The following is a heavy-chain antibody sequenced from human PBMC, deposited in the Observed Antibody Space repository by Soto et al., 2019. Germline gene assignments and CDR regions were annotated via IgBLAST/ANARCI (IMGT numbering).Heavy chain of an antibody. J-gene: IGHJ6*02. V-gene: IGHV1-69*02. CDR1: GGTLSDYT. CDR3: MVRGVTAGRGLAG. CDR2: IIPLLGIT. Sequence: QVHLVQSGTEAKKPGSSVTVSCKASGGTLSDYTFVWVRQAPGQGLECMGRIIPLLGITHNAQNLQGRLTRTAAKSSATVYMELSSLISDDTAVDCCMVRGVTAGRGLAGWRQGTTVTVSS. D-gene: IGHD3-10*01.